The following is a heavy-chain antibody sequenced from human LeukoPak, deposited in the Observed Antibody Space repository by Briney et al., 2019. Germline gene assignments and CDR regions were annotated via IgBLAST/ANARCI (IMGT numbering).Heavy chain of an antibody. CDR1: GGSISSYY. CDR3: ARRIPAYHAMGV. V-gene: IGHV4-59*01. CDR2: VYYTGTI. Sequence: SETLSLTCTVSGGSISSYYWNWIRQPPGKGLEWIGNVYYTGTINYNPSLKSRVTILVDTSKNQFSLKLSSVTAADTAAYYCARRIPAYHAMGVWGQGTTVTVFS. J-gene: IGHJ6*02.